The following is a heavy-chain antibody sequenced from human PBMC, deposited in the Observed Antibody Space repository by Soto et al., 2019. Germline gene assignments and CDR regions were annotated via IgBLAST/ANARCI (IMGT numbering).Heavy chain of an antibody. CDR3: AKGSYSGRYSGFDY. D-gene: IGHD1-26*01. CDR1: GFTFSTYG. V-gene: IGHV3-30*18. Sequence: PGGSLRLSCAASGFTFSTYGMYWVRHAPGKGLEWVAAISSDGSNKHYADSVKGRFTISRDNSKNTLYLQMNSLRAEDTAVHYCAKGSYSGRYSGFDYWGQGTLVTVSS. CDR2: ISSDGSNK. J-gene: IGHJ4*02.